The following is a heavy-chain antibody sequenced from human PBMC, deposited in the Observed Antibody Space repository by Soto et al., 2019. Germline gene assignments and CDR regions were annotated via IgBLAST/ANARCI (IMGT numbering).Heavy chain of an antibody. J-gene: IGHJ4*02. CDR1: GFTFSSYA. CDR3: AKNQFAGYDILTGYSPRTYFDY. CDR2: ISGSGGST. D-gene: IGHD3-9*01. V-gene: IGHV3-23*01. Sequence: GGSLRLSCAASGFTFSSYAMSWVRQAPGKGLEWVSAISGSGGSTYYADSVKGRFTISRDNSKNTLYLQMNSLRAEDTAVYYCAKNQFAGYDILTGYSPRTYFDYWGQGTLVTVSS.